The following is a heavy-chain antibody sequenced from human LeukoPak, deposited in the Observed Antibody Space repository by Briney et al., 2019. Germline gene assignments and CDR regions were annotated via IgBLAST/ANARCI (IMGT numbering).Heavy chain of an antibody. V-gene: IGHV3-30*18. CDR2: ISYDGSNK. J-gene: IGHJ1*01. D-gene: IGHD3-22*01. CDR3: AKDYTYTTSGYYYFPYFQH. Sequence: GGSLRLSCADSGFTFSGYGMHWVRQAPGKGLEWVAVISYDGSNKYYADSVKGRFTISRDNSKNTLYLQMNSLRAEDTAVYYCAKDYTYTTSGYYYFPYFQHWGQGTLVTVSS. CDR1: GFTFSGYG.